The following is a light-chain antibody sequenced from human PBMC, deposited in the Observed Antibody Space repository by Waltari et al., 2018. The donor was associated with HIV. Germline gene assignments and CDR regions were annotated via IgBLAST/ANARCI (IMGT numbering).Light chain of an antibody. J-gene: IGLJ2*01. CDR2: YDD. CDR3: AAWDDSLNGVV. Sequence: QSVLTQPPSVSEAPRQRVTISCSGSSSNIGNNAVNWDQQLPGNPPKLLIYYDDLRAAGPPDRFSGSKSGTSAFLAISGLQAEDESDYYCAAWDDSLNGVVFGVVTRRTFL. V-gene: IGLV1-36*01. CDR1: SSNIGNNA.